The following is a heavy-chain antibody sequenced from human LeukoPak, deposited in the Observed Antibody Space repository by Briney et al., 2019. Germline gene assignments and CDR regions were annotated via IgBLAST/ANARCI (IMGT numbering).Heavy chain of an antibody. J-gene: IGHJ4*02. Sequence: GGSLRLSCAASGFTFSSYGMHWVRQAPGKGLEWVAVIWYDGSNKYYADSVKGRFTISRDNSKNTLYLQMNSLRVEDTAVYYCARDGVRGFTATTPFDYWGPGTLVTVSS. D-gene: IGHD4-17*01. CDR2: IWYDGSNK. V-gene: IGHV3-33*01. CDR3: ARDGVRGFTATTPFDY. CDR1: GFTFSSYG.